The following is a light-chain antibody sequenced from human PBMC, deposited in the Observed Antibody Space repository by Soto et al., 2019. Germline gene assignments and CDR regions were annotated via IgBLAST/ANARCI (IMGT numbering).Light chain of an antibody. J-gene: IGKJ4*01. CDR3: QQYNSLT. Sequence: DIQMTQSSSTLSASVGDRVTITCRASQSISSWLAWYQQKPGKAPKLLIYDASSLESGVPSRFSGSGSGTEFTLTISSLQPDDFATYYCQQYNSLTFGGGTKVEIK. V-gene: IGKV1-5*01. CDR1: QSISSW. CDR2: DAS.